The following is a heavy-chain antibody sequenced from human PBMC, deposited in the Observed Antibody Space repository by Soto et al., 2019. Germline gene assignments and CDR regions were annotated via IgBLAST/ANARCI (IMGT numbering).Heavy chain of an antibody. CDR1: GYPVTAYY. V-gene: IGHV1-2*02. D-gene: IGHD3-3*01. CDR3: ARGGGVGVAGSAAFDM. J-gene: IGHJ3*02. CDR2: INPATGAA. Sequence: QLHLVQSGAVVKKPGASVTVSCSASGYPVTAYYMHWVRQAPGRGLEWMGGINPATGAAKYTQTFRARVTMPRGASTSTVFMELGGLTSEDTAVFYCARGGGVGVAGSAAFDMWGQGTLVTVSS.